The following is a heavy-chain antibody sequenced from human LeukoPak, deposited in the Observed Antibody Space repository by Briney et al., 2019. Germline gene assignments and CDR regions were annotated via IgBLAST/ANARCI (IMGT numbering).Heavy chain of an antibody. CDR3: GRINYNGDY. CDR2: TNEDGSYA. Sequence: GGSLRLSCAASGFTLSSYWVHWVRQPPGKGLMWLSRTNEDGSYADYADSVKGRFTTSRDNAKNTVYPQMNSLRTEDTAVYFCGRINYNGDYWGRGTLVTVSS. CDR1: GFTLSSYW. J-gene: IGHJ4*02. V-gene: IGHV3-74*01. D-gene: IGHD3-10*01.